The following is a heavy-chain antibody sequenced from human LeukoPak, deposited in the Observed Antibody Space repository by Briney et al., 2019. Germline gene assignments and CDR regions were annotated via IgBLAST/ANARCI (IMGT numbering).Heavy chain of an antibody. V-gene: IGHV1-69*05. CDR2: IIPIFGTA. CDR3: ARGPGSHILHAFDI. Sequence: GASVKVSCKASGGTFSSYAISWVRQAPGQGLEWMGGIIPIFGTANYAQKFQGRVTITMDESTSTAYMELSSLRSEDTAVYYCARGPGSHILHAFDIWGQGTMVTVSS. D-gene: IGHD1-26*01. J-gene: IGHJ3*02. CDR1: GGTFSSYA.